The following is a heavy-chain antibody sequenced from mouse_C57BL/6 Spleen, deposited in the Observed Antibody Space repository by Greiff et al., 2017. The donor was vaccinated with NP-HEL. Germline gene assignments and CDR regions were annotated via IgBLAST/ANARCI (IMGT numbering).Heavy chain of an antibody. CDR2: IDPSDSET. J-gene: IGHJ2*01. Sequence: QVQLQQPGAELVRPGSSVKLSCKASGYTFTSYWMHWVKQRPIQGLEWIGNIDPSDSETHYNQKFKDKATLTVDKSSSTAYMQLSSLTSEDSAVYYCAIQLRLGDYCDYWGQGTTLTVSS. CDR3: AIQLRLGDYCDY. CDR1: GYTFTSYW. V-gene: IGHV1-52*01. D-gene: IGHD3-2*02.